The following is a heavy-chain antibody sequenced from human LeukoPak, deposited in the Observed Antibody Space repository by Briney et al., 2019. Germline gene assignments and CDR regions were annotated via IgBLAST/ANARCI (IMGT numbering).Heavy chain of an antibody. V-gene: IGHV3-23*01. CDR1: GFTFSTYA. J-gene: IGHJ4*02. CDR3: AKESHPHRGYYFDY. Sequence: GGSLRLSCVASGFTFSTYAMSWVRQAPGMGLEWVSALAEGGAFTKYADSVRGRFTISRDNSKNTVYLQVSSLTAEDTAVYYCAKESHPHRGYYFDYWGQGTLVTVSS. CDR2: LAEGGAFT. D-gene: IGHD3-22*01.